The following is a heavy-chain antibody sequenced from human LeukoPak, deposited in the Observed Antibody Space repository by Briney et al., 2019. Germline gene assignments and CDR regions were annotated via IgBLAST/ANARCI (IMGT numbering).Heavy chain of an antibody. J-gene: IGHJ4*02. CDR1: GFIFSTYT. D-gene: IGHD1-7*01. CDR2: ISGGSGYI. V-gene: IGHV3-21*01. Sequence: GGSLRLSCAASGFIFSTYTMNWVRQAPGKGLEGVSSISGGSGYIYYADSVKGRFTISRDNAKNSLFLQMNSLRAEDTAVYSCARVNYGTIDYWGLGTLVTVSS. CDR3: ARVNYGTIDY.